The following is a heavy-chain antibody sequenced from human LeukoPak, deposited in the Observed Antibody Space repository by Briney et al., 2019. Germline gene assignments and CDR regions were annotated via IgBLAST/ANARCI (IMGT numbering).Heavy chain of an antibody. V-gene: IGHV3-7*01. CDR1: GFTFSNYW. CDR2: IKQDGNEK. J-gene: IGHJ4*02. Sequence: GGSLRLSCAASGFTFSNYWMSWVRQAPGKGLEWVANIKQDGNEKYYVDSVKGRFTISRDNAKNSLYLQMNSLRDEDMAMYYCARGSGTYYNYWGQGTLVTVSS. CDR3: ARGSGTYYNY. D-gene: IGHD1-26*01.